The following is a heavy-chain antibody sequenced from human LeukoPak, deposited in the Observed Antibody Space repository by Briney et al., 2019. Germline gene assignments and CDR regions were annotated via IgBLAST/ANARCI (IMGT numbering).Heavy chain of an antibody. CDR1: GFNVSTSY. CDR3: ARGSNYVDV. CDR2: IYSGGNT. V-gene: IGHV3-53*01. J-gene: IGHJ6*03. D-gene: IGHD4-11*01. Sequence: PGGSLRLSCAASGFNVSTSYMSWVRQFPGKGLEWVSVIYSGGNTYHIDSVKGRFTISRDNSKNTLFLQMNSLRAEDTAIYYCARGSNYVDVWGKGTTVTVSS.